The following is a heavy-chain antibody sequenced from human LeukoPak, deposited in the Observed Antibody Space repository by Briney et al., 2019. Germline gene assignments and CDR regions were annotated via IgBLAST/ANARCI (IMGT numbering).Heavy chain of an antibody. Sequence: GESLKISCKGSGYSFASYWIGWVRQTPGKGLEWMGIIYPGDSDTRYSPSFQGQVTISADKSISTAYLQWSSLKASDTAIYYCATAAAGTKPFFDYWGHGTLVTVSS. CDR2: IYPGDSDT. CDR3: ATAAAGTKPFFDY. V-gene: IGHV5-51*01. D-gene: IGHD6-13*01. CDR1: GYSFASYW. J-gene: IGHJ4*01.